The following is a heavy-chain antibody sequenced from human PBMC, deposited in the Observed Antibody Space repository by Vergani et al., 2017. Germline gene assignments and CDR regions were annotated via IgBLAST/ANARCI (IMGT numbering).Heavy chain of an antibody. CDR1: GFTFSTYA. V-gene: IGHV3-23*01. D-gene: IGHD1-26*01. CDR3: VKDAGSYENFFDS. J-gene: IGHJ4*02. Sequence: EVQLLESGGSLKQPGGSVRLSCAASGFTFSTYAMHWVRQAPGKGLEWVSALTGGGGSTYYADSLQGRFIISRDNSRETLYLQVNSLRPEDTATYYCVKDAGSYENFFDSWGKGTLVTVSS. CDR2: LTGGGGST.